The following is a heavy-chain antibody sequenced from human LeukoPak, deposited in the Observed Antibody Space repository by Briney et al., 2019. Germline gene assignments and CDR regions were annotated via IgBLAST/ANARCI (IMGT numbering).Heavy chain of an antibody. Sequence: PSETLSLTCTVSGGSISGSSYFWGWIRQPPGKGLEWTGSIYYSGSTYYNPSLKSRVTISVDMSKNQFSLKLNSVTAADTAVYYCGRQAAAGAGGDYWDQGTLVTVSS. CDR1: GGSISGSSYF. V-gene: IGHV4-39*01. CDR2: IYYSGST. D-gene: IGHD6-13*01. CDR3: GRQAAAGAGGDY. J-gene: IGHJ4*02.